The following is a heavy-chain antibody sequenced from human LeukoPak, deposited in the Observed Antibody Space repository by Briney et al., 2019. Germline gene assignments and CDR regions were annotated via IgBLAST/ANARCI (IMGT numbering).Heavy chain of an antibody. J-gene: IGHJ6*03. Sequence: GASVKVSCKASGYTFTSYIISWVRQAPGQGLEWIGWINAYNGNTDYAQRVQGRVTMTTDTSTSTAYMELRSLRSDDTAVYYCARDRHIAAAVYYYYMDVWGKGTPVTVSS. CDR1: GYTFTSYI. CDR2: INAYNGNT. D-gene: IGHD6-13*01. V-gene: IGHV1-18*01. CDR3: ARDRHIAAAVYYYYMDV.